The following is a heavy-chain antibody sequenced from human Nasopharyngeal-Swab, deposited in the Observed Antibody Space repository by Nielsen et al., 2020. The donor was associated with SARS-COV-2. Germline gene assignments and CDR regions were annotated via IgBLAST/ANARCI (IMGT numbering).Heavy chain of an antibody. Sequence: GESLKLSCAASGFTFSRYWMNWVRQAPGKGLEWVTNIKQDGSEKYYVDSVKGRFTISRDNAKNSLYLQMNSLRAEDTAVYYCARDPSFYYDLLTGYKYYFDYWGQGTLVTVSS. J-gene: IGHJ4*02. CDR3: ARDPSFYYDLLTGYKYYFDY. V-gene: IGHV3-7*05. CDR1: GFTFSRYW. CDR2: IKQDGSEK. D-gene: IGHD3-9*01.